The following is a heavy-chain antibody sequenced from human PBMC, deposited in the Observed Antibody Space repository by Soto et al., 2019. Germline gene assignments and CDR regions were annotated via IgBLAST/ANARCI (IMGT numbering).Heavy chain of an antibody. CDR3: AREIWTRTGTQNFFDY. Sequence: ASVKVSCKASGYAFTSYGIIWVRQAPGQGLEWMGYISPSSGVTRYAQNLQGRVTLTTDTSTTTAYMELRSLSSDDTAVYYCAREIWTRTGTQNFFDYWGLGALVTVAS. J-gene: IGHJ4*02. D-gene: IGHD3-3*01. CDR2: ISPSSGVT. CDR1: GYAFTSYG. V-gene: IGHV1-18*01.